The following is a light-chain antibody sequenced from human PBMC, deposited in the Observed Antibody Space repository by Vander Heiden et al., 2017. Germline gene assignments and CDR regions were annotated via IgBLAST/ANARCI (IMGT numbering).Light chain of an antibody. CDR2: EVS. CDR1: SSYVGGYNY. Sequence: QSALTQPTSASGSPGQSVTISCTGTSSYVGGYNYVSWYQQHPGKAPKLMIYEVSKRPSGVPDRFSGSKSGNTASLTVSGLQAEDEADYYCSSYAGSNNVVFGGGTKLTVL. J-gene: IGLJ2*01. V-gene: IGLV2-8*01. CDR3: SSYAGSNNVV.